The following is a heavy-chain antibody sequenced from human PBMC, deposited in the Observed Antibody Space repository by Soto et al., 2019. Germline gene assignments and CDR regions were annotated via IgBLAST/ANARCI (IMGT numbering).Heavy chain of an antibody. J-gene: IGHJ4*02. D-gene: IGHD6-13*01. CDR2: ISSSSSYI. V-gene: IGHV3-21*01. Sequence: GGSLRLSCAASGFTFSSYSMNWVRQAPGKGLEWVSSISSSSSYIYYADSVKGRFTISRDNAKNSLYLQMNSLRAEDTAVYYCARAYIAAAGLFYYWAQGTLVTVSA. CDR3: ARAYIAAAGLFYY. CDR1: GFTFSSYS.